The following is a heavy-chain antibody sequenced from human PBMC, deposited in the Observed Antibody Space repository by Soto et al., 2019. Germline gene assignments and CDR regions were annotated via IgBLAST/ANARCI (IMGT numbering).Heavy chain of an antibody. Sequence: QVRLVESGGGVVQPGTSLRLSCAASGFTFSDYVIHWVRQAAGKGLEWVASMPYDGATEYYADSVKGRFTMSRENSKRALSLQMNSLRPDDTAVYYCARVRLSIAVNDALDVWGQGTTVTVSS. J-gene: IGHJ3*01. CDR3: ARVRLSIAVNDALDV. CDR1: GFTFSDYV. CDR2: MPYDGATE. D-gene: IGHD3-3*02. V-gene: IGHV3-30*14.